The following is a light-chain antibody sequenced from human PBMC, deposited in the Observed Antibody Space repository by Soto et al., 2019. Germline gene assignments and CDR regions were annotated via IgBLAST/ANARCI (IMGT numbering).Light chain of an antibody. Sequence: EIVMTQSPASLSVSPGETATLSCRASQRVGVNLAWYQQKPGQAPRLLIYHASTRATGIPARFSGSGSGADFTLTISSWQSEDFAFFYCQQYDIWPRTFGQGTKVEIK. V-gene: IGKV3-15*01. CDR1: QRVGVN. CDR3: QQYDIWPRT. CDR2: HAS. J-gene: IGKJ1*01.